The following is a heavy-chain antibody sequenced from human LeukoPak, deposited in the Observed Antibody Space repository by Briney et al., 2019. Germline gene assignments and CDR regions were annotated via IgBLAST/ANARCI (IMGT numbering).Heavy chain of an antibody. V-gene: IGHV3-23*01. CDR2: ISGSGGST. Sequence: GGSLRLSCAASGFTFTSFAMSWVRQAPGKGLEWVSVISGSGGSTYYADSVKGRFTLSRDNSKNTLYPQMNSLRAEDTAVYYCARMGIAGTYDAFDIRGQGTMVTVSS. J-gene: IGHJ3*02. D-gene: IGHD6-13*01. CDR3: ARMGIAGTYDAFDI. CDR1: GFTFTSFA.